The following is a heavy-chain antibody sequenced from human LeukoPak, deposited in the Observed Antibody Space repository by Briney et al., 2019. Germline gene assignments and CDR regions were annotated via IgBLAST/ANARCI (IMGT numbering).Heavy chain of an antibody. CDR3: ATAGCTDGICYLDY. J-gene: IGHJ4*02. V-gene: IGHV3-23*01. CDR1: GFTFSSYA. Sequence: GGSLRLSCAGSGFTFSSYAMTWVRQAPGKGLEWVSGTIGSGGSTYYADSVNGRFAMSRDNSKNTLYLQMNSLRAEDTAVYYCATAGCTDGICYLDYWGQGTLVTVSS. D-gene: IGHD2-8*01. CDR2: TIGSGGST.